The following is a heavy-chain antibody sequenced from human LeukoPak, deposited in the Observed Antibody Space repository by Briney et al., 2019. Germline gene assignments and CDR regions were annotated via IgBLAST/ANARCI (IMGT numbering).Heavy chain of an antibody. CDR3: ARGRQMATISP. CDR1: GGSFSGYY. Sequence: PSETMSLTCAVYGGSFSGYYWSWIRQPPGKGLEWIGEINHSGSTNYNPSLKSRVTISVDTSKNQFSLKLSSVTAADTAVYYCARGRQMATISPWGQGTLVTVSS. J-gene: IGHJ4*02. D-gene: IGHD5-12*01. V-gene: IGHV4-34*01. CDR2: INHSGST.